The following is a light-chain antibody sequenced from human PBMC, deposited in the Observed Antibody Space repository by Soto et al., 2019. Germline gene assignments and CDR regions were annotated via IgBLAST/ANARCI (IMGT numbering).Light chain of an antibody. CDR1: QGLGVW. V-gene: IGKV1-12*01. Sequence: DIQMTQSPSSVSASVGDRVTITCRASQGLGVWLGWYQQKPGKAPQLLIFGASGLQTEVPSRFSGSGSRTDFTLTISSLQPEDFATYYCQQAYSFPLTFGGGTKVDIK. J-gene: IGKJ4*01. CDR2: GAS. CDR3: QQAYSFPLT.